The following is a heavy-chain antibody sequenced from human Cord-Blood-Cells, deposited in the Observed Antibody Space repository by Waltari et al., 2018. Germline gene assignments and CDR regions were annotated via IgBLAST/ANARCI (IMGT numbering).Heavy chain of an antibody. CDR2: IIPIFGTA. Sequence: QVQLVQSGAEVKKPGSSVKVSCKASGGTFSSDAISWVRQAPGQGLEWMGGIIPIFGTANYAQKFQGRVTITADKSTSTAYMELSSLRSEDTAVYYCAYYDFWSGHYYYYMDVWGKGTTVTVSS. CDR1: GGTFSSDA. V-gene: IGHV1-69*06. CDR3: AYYDFWSGHYYYYMDV. J-gene: IGHJ6*03. D-gene: IGHD3-3*01.